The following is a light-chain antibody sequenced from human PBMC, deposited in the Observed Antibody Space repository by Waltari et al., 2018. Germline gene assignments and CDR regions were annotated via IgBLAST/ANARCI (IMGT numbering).Light chain of an antibody. CDR1: SSDIGRYNY. CDR2: DVT. Sequence: QSALTQPASVSGSPGQSITISCTGTSSDIGRYNYVSWYQQHPGKAPKLIIFDVTHRPSGVSNRFSGSKSGNTASLIISGLQGEDEADYYCSSYMDTTALELFGGGTSLTVL. J-gene: IGLJ2*01. V-gene: IGLV2-14*03. CDR3: SSYMDTTALEL.